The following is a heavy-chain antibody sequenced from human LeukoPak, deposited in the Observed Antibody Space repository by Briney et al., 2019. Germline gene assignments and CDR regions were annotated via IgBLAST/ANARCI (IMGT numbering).Heavy chain of an antibody. CDR3: ARSGGLVWWLVY. V-gene: IGHV4-39*07. J-gene: IGHJ4*02. D-gene: IGHD2-15*01. CDR2: INHSGST. CDR1: GGSISSDNYS. Sequence: PSETLSLTCTVSGGSISSDNYSWSWIRQPPGKGLEWIGEINHSGSTNYNPSLKSRVTISVDTSKNQFSLKLSSVTAADTAVYYCARSGGLVWWLVYWGQGTLVTVSS.